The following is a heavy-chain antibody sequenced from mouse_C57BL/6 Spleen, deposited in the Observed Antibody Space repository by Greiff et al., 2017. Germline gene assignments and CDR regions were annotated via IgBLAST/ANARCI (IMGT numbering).Heavy chain of an antibody. CDR1: GYTFTSYW. J-gene: IGHJ2*01. CDR2: INPSSGYT. D-gene: IGHD3-2*02. Sequence: VQLQQSGAELAKPGASVKLSCKASGYTFTSYWMHWVKQRPGQGLEWIGYINPSSGYTKYNQKFKDKATLTADKSSSTAYMQLSSLTYEDAAFYYCARSQLRYYFDCWGKGTTLTVSS. V-gene: IGHV1-7*01. CDR3: ARSQLRYYFDC.